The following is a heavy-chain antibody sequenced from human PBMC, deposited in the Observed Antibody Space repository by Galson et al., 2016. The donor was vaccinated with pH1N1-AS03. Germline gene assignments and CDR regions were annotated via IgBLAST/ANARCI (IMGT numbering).Heavy chain of an antibody. Sequence: SLRLSCAASGFTFSSYGVHWVRQAPGKGLEWVAFLQYDESYRNYADPVKGRFTISRDISKSTLYLHMNSLRVDDTAVYFCVKEEGLGGQRDHWGQGTLVTVSS. J-gene: IGHJ4*02. CDR3: VKEEGLGGQRDH. V-gene: IGHV3-30*02. D-gene: IGHD2-15*01. CDR1: GFTFSSYG. CDR2: LQYDESYR.